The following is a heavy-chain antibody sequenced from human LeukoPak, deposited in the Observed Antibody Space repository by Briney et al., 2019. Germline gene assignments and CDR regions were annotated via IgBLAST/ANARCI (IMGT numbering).Heavy chain of an antibody. CDR1: GFTFSSYS. J-gene: IGHJ4*02. V-gene: IGHV3-21*01. CDR3: ARDLDYGDLY. Sequence: GGSLRLSCAASGFTFSSYSMNWVRQAPGKGLEWVSSISSSSSYIYYAESVKGRFTISRDNTKNSLYLQMNSLRAEDTAVYYCARDLDYGDLYWGQGTLVTVSP. D-gene: IGHD4-17*01. CDR2: ISSSSSYI.